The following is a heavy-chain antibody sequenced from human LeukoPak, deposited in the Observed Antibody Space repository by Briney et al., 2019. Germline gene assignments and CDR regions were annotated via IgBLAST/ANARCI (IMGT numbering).Heavy chain of an antibody. CDR2: IYYSGST. V-gene: IGHV4-39*07. D-gene: IGHD2-15*01. Sequence: SETLSLTCTVSGGSISSSSYYWGWIRQPPGKGLEWIGSIYYSGSTYYNPSLKSRVTISVDTSKNQFSLKLSSVTAADTAVYYCARDPQGSLLSYFDYWGQGTLVTVSS. CDR3: ARDPQGSLLSYFDY. J-gene: IGHJ4*02. CDR1: GGSISSSSYY.